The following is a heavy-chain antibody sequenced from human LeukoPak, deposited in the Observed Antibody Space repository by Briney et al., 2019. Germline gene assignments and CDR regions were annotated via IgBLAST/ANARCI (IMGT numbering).Heavy chain of an antibody. CDR2: ISAYNGNT. J-gene: IGHJ4*02. CDR3: ARGTIAVAGTDFDY. V-gene: IGHV1-18*01. CDR1: GYTFTSYG. D-gene: IGHD6-19*01. Sequence: ASVKVSCKASGYTFTSYGISWVRQAPGQGLEWMGWISAYNGNTNYAQKFQGRVTMTRNTSISTAYMELSSLRSEDTAVYYCARGTIAVAGTDFDYWGQETLVTVSS.